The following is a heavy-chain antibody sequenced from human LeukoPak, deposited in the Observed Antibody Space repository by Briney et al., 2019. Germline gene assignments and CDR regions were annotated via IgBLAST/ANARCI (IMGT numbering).Heavy chain of an antibody. CDR1: GGSISSSSYY. D-gene: IGHD2-8*01. CDR3: ARGQSTHIVLMVYAIGGRWFDP. Sequence: PSETLSLTCTVSGGSISSSSYYWGWIRQPPGKGLEWIGSIYYSGSTYYNPSLKSRVTISVDTSKNQFSLKLSSVTAADTAVYYCARGQSTHIVLMVYAIGGRWFDPWGQGTLVTVSS. CDR2: IYYSGST. J-gene: IGHJ5*02. V-gene: IGHV4-39*07.